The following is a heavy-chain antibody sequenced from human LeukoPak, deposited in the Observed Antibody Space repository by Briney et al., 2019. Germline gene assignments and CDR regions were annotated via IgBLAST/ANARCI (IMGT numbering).Heavy chain of an antibody. CDR1: GFNFSGYW. Sequence: GGSLRLSCAVSGFNFSGYWTTWVRQAPGKGLEWVANIKGDGSEKYYVDSVKGRFTISRDNAKNSLYLQMNSLRAEDTAIYYCARSGSGSYYNGWDYYMDAWGKGTTVTISS. J-gene: IGHJ6*03. V-gene: IGHV3-7*01. CDR2: IKGDGSEK. D-gene: IGHD3-10*01. CDR3: ARSGSGSYYNGWDYYMDA.